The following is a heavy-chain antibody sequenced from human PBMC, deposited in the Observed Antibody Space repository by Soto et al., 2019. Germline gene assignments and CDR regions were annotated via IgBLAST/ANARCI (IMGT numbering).Heavy chain of an antibody. CDR3: ARDVGIHDAFDI. CDR2: IYHTGNT. CDR1: TDSFNDYY. V-gene: IGHV4-59*13. J-gene: IGHJ3*02. D-gene: IGHD5-18*01. Sequence: QVRLHESGPGLVKTSETLSLTCTVSTDSFNDYYWSWIRQPPGKGLEWIGSIYHTGNTNYNPTLDSRVSISVDTSNIQFSLSLISVTAADTAVYYCARDVGIHDAFDIWCQGTLVTVSS.